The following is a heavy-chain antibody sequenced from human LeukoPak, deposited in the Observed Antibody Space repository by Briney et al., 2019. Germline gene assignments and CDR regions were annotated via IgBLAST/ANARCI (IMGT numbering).Heavy chain of an antibody. CDR1: GGSISSGSYY. D-gene: IGHD5-18*01. Sequence: SETLSLTCTVSGGSISSGSYYWSWIRQHPGKGLEWIVYIYYSGSTYYNPSLKSRVTISVDTSKNQFSLQLNSVTPEDTAVYYCARDVGVDTAMVYVYYFDYWGQGTLVTVSS. CDR3: ARDVGVDTAMVYVYYFDY. V-gene: IGHV4-31*03. CDR2: IYYSGST. J-gene: IGHJ4*02.